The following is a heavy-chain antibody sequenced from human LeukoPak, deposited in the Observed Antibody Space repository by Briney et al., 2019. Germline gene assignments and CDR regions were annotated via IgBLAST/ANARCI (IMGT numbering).Heavy chain of an antibody. V-gene: IGHV1-2*04. D-gene: IGHD6-13*01. CDR1: GYTITGYY. CDR2: INPNSGGT. CDR3: ARGGYSIAAAGSYAFDI. Sequence: ASVKVSCKASGYTITGYYMHWVRQAPGQGLEWMGWINPNSGGTNYAQKFQGWVTMTRDTSISTAYMELSRLRSDDTAVYYCARGGYSIAAAGSYAFDIWGQGTMVTVSS. J-gene: IGHJ3*02.